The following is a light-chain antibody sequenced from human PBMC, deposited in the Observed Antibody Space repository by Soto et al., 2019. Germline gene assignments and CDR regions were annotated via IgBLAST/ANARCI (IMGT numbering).Light chain of an antibody. Sequence: DIQMTQSPSSLSASVGDRVTITCRASQGISNYLAWYKQKPGKVPKLLIYAASTLQSGVPSRFSGSGSGTDFTLTISSLLPEDVATYYCQKYNSAPPGTYGQGTKVDIK. V-gene: IGKV1-27*01. CDR2: AAS. J-gene: IGKJ1*01. CDR3: QKYNSAPPGT. CDR1: QGISNY.